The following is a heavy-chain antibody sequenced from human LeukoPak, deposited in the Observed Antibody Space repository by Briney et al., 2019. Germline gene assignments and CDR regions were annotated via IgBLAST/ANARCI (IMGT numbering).Heavy chain of an antibody. CDR1: GESFSSYY. D-gene: IGHD4-11*01. CDR3: TRGGDGDYSNDDFDY. V-gene: IGHV4-34*01. J-gene: IGHJ4*02. CDR2: INHSGST. Sequence: ETLCHTCAVHGESFSSYYWCWIRQRPRKGLEWIGEINHSGSTNYNPSLKSRVTISVDTSKNQFSLKLSSVTAADTAVYYCTRGGDGDYSNDDFDYWGQGTLVTVSS.